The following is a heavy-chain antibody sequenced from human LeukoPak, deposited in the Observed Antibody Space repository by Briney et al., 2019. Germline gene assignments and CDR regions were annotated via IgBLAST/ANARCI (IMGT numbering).Heavy chain of an antibody. J-gene: IGHJ6*02. Sequence: HGGSLRLSCVTSGFTFSESWMSWVRQAPGKGLEWVADIKEDGSQKDYVDSVKGRFTISRDNAKNSLYLQMDSLRAEDTAVYYCATYSNWVAGDVWGRGTTVSVSS. CDR3: ATYSNWVAGDV. CDR1: GFTFSESW. V-gene: IGHV3-7*01. D-gene: IGHD6-19*01. CDR2: IKEDGSQK.